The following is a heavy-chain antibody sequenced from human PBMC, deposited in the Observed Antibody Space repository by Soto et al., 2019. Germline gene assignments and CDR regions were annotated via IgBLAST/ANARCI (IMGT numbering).Heavy chain of an antibody. CDR1: GGSISSYY. CDR2: IYYSGST. Sequence: QVQLQESGPGLVKPSETLSLTCTVSGGSISSYYWSWIRQPPGKGLEWIGYIYYSGSTNYNPSLKSRVTISVDTSKNQFSLKLSSVTAADTAVYYCARHPPDYSQNWFDPWGQGTLVTVSS. J-gene: IGHJ5*02. CDR3: ARHPPDYSQNWFDP. D-gene: IGHD4-4*01. V-gene: IGHV4-59*08.